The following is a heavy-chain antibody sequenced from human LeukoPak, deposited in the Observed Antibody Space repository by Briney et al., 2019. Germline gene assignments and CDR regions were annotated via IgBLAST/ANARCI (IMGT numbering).Heavy chain of an antibody. Sequence: GGSLRLSCAASGFTFSSYGMHWVRQAPGKGLEWVAVIWYDGSNKYYADSVKGRFTISRDNSKNTLYLQMNSLRAEDTAVYYCARDGAPYGMDVWGQGTTVTVSS. CDR2: IWYDGSNK. V-gene: IGHV3-33*01. J-gene: IGHJ6*02. D-gene: IGHD3-16*01. CDR3: ARDGAPYGMDV. CDR1: GFTFSSYG.